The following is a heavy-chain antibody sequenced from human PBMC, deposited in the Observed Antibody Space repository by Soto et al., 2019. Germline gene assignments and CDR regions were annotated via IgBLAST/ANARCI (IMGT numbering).Heavy chain of an antibody. D-gene: IGHD5-18*01. V-gene: IGHV3-7*01. CDR1: GFTCSSYW. J-gene: IGHJ4*02. CDR3: ARDSRGQLWV. Sequence: EVQLVESGGGLVQPGGSLRLSCAASGFTCSSYWMSWVRQAPGKGLEWVANIKQDGSEKYYVDSVKGRFTISRDNATNSLYLQMNSLSAEDTAVYYCARDSRGQLWVWGQGTLVTVSS. CDR2: IKQDGSEK.